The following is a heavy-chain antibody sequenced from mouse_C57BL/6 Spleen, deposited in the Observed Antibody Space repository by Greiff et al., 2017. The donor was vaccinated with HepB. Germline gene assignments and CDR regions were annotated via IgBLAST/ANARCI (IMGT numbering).Heavy chain of an antibody. CDR2: INPNNGGT. V-gene: IGHV1-22*01. CDR3: ARGIYYYGSSYIY. J-gene: IGHJ2*01. D-gene: IGHD1-1*01. Sequence: EVQLQQSGPELVKPGASVKMSCKASGYTFTDYNMHWVKQSHGKSLEWIGYINPNNGGTSYNQKFKGKAPLTVNKSSSTAYMELRSLTSEDSAVYYCARGIYYYGSSYIYWGQGTTLTVSS. CDR1: GYTFTDYN.